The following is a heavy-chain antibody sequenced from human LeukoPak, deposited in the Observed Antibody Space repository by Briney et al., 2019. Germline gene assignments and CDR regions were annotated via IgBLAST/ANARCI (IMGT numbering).Heavy chain of an antibody. CDR2: VNHSGST. Sequence: SETLSLTCAVYGGSFSGYYWSWVRQPPGKGLEWIGQVNHSGSTNYNPSLKSRVTIAVDTSKNQFSLKLSSVTAADTAVYYCARVERYYGSGSSNNWFDPWGQGTLVTVSS. CDR3: ARVERYYGSGSSNNWFDP. V-gene: IGHV4-34*01. CDR1: GGSFSGYY. D-gene: IGHD3-10*01. J-gene: IGHJ5*02.